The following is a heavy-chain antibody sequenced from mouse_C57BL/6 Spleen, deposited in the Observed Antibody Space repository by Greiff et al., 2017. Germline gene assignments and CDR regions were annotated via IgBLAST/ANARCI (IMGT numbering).Heavy chain of an antibody. CDR2: IDPSDSET. CDR1: GYTFTSYW. V-gene: IGHV1-52*01. J-gene: IGHJ4*01. Sequence: QVHVKQPGAELVRPGSSVKLSCKASGYTFTSYWMHWVKQRPIQGLEWIGNIDPSDSETHYNQKFKDKATLTVDKSSSTAYMQLSSLTSEDSAVYYCARRSTGYYAMDYWGQGTSVTVSS. CDR3: ARRSTGYYAMDY. D-gene: IGHD4-1*02.